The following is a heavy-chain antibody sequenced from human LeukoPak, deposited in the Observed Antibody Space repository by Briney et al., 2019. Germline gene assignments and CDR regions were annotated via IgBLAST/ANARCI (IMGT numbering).Heavy chain of an antibody. V-gene: IGHV4-34*01. Sequence: SETLSLTCAVYGGSFSGYYWSWIRQPPGKGLEWIGEINHSGSTNYNPSLKSRVTISVDTSKNQFSLKLSSVTAADTAVYYCARLGDIVVVPAATDPPGVWYFDLWGRGTLVTVSS. J-gene: IGHJ2*01. CDR1: GGSFSGYY. D-gene: IGHD2-2*01. CDR2: INHSGST. CDR3: ARLGDIVVVPAATDPPGVWYFDL.